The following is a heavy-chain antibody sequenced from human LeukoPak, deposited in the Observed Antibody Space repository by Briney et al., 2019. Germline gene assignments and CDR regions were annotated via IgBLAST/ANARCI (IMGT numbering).Heavy chain of an antibody. CDR1: GYSFTNFW. Sequence: GESLKISCKGSGYSFTNFWIAWVRQMPGKGLEWMGIIDPGDSDTRYSPSFQGQVTISADKSISTAYLQWSSLKASDTAIYYCARRSAGTYDQWGQGTLVTVSS. CDR3: ARRSAGTYDQ. D-gene: IGHD6-13*01. CDR2: IDPGDSDT. V-gene: IGHV5-51*01. J-gene: IGHJ4*02.